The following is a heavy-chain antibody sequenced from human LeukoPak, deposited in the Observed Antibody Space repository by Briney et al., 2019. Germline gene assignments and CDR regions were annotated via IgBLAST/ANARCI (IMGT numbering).Heavy chain of an antibody. CDR2: ISYDGSNK. CDR3: AREVSSSWSIYYYYGMDV. D-gene: IGHD6-13*01. J-gene: IGHJ6*02. V-gene: IGHV3-30-3*01. CDR1: GFTFSSYA. Sequence: PGGSLRLSCAASGFTFSSYAMHWVRQAPGKGLEWVAVISYDGSNKYYADSVKGRFTISRDNSKNTLYLQMNSLRAEDTAVYYCAREVSSSWSIYYYYGMDVWGQGTTVTVSS.